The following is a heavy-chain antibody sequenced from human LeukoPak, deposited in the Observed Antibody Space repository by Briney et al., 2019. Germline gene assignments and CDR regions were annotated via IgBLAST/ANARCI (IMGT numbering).Heavy chain of an antibody. V-gene: IGHV3-30*02. Sequence: PGGSLRLSCAASGFTFSSNGMHWVRQAPGKGLEWLAVIWYDGSQEYYGDSVKGRFTISRDNSKNTLYLQMNSLRAEDTAVYYCAKDRVPYNWNYGPIGYWGQGTLVTVSS. CDR1: GFTFSSNG. CDR3: AKDRVPYNWNYGPIGY. J-gene: IGHJ4*02. D-gene: IGHD1-7*01. CDR2: IWYDGSQE.